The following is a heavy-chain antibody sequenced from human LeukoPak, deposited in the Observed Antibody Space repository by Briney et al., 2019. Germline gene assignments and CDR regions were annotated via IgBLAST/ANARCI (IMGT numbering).Heavy chain of an antibody. CDR3: ARVGKYGGYEFDP. CDR2: IYHSGST. D-gene: IGHD5-12*01. Sequence: TLSLTCAVSGGSISSGGYSWRWIRQPPGKGLEWIGYIYHSGSTYYNPSLESRVTISVDRSKNQFSLKLSSVTAADTAVYYCARVGKYGGYEFDPWGQGTRVTVSS. V-gene: IGHV4-30-2*01. CDR1: GGSISSGGYS. J-gene: IGHJ5*02.